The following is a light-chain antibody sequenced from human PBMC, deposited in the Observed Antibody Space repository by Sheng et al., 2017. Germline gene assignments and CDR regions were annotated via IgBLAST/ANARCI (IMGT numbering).Light chain of an antibody. CDR1: KLSNKY. J-gene: IGLJ1*01. V-gene: IGLV3-1*01. CDR3: QAWDSKIDLYV. Sequence: SYELTQPPSVSVSPGQTAIITCSGDKLSNKYASWYYVKPGQSPLLLIYEDVKRPSAIPERFSGSNSGNTATLTISGTQAMDEGDYYCQAWDSKIDLYVFGGGTTVTVL. CDR2: EDV.